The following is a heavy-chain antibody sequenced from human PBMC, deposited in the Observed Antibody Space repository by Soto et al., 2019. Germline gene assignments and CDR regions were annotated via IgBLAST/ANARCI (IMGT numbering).Heavy chain of an antibody. J-gene: IGHJ6*02. CDR3: ARHGDSSSWYLLGVDYYYGMDV. D-gene: IGHD6-13*01. CDR1: GGSLSSGDFY. V-gene: IGHV4-61*08. CDR2: IYYSGST. Sequence: PSETLSLTCTVSGGSLSSGDFYWRWVRQPPGKGLEWIGYIYYSGSTNYNPSLKSRVTISVDTSKNQFSLKLSSVTAADTAVYYCARHGDSSSWYLLGVDYYYGMDVWGQGTTVTVSS.